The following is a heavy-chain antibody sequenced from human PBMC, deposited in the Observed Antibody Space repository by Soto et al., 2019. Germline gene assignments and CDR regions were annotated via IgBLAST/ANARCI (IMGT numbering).Heavy chain of an antibody. CDR1: GFTFSSHA. V-gene: IGHV3-23*01. CDR3: AKIYRAYYYYYMDV. J-gene: IGHJ6*03. Sequence: GGSLRLSCAASGFTFSSHAMSWVRQAPGKGLEWVSAISGSGGSTYYADSVKGRFTISRDNSKNTLYLQMNSLRAEDTAVYYCAKIYRAYYYYYMDVWGKGTTVTVSS. D-gene: IGHD2-15*01. CDR2: ISGSGGST.